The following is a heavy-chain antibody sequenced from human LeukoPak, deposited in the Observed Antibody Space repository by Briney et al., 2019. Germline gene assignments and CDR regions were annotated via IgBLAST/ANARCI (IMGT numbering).Heavy chain of an antibody. CDR2: ISDSGGST. CDR3: AKGEKTRPFGGVIDY. CDR1: GFAFTSYA. J-gene: IGHJ4*02. V-gene: IGHV3-23*01. Sequence: QSGGSLRLSCAASGFAFTSYAMSWVRQAPGKGLEWVSAISDSGGSTYYADSVKGRFTIPRDNSKNTLYPQMNSLRAEDTAVYYCAKGEKTRPFGGVIDYWGQGTLVTVSS. D-gene: IGHD3-16*02.